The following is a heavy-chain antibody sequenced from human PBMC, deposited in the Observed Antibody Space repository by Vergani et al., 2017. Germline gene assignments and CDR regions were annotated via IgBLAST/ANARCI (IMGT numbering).Heavy chain of an antibody. CDR3: ASFGWWELLGGEYFQH. CDR2: INHSGST. J-gene: IGHJ1*01. Sequence: QVQLQQWGAGLLKPSETLSLTCAVYGGSFSGYYWSWIRQPPGKGLEGIGEINHSGSTNYNPSLKSRVTISVDTSKNQFSLKLSSVTAADTAVYYCASFGWWELLGGEYFQHWGQGTLVTVSS. D-gene: IGHD1-26*01. CDR1: GGSFSGYY. V-gene: IGHV4-34*01.